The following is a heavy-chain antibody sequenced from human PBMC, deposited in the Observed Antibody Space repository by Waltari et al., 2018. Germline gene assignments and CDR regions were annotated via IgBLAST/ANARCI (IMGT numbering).Heavy chain of an antibody. J-gene: IGHJ4*02. CDR1: GFTLSYYP. D-gene: IGHD2-21*01. CDR2: ITRSSKYI. CDR3: ARVGPPYCGGDCYPESY. Sequence: EVQLVESGGGLVKPGGSLRLPGAASGFTLSYYPMKWVSQSPGKGLEWVSSITRSSKYIHYADSVKDQFTISRDNGRNSLYLEMNSLRAEDTAVYYCARVGPPYCGGDCYPESYWGQGTLVTVSS. V-gene: IGHV3-21*01.